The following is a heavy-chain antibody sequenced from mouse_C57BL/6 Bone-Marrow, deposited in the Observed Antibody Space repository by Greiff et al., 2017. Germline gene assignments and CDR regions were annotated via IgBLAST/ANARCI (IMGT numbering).Heavy chain of an antibody. CDR2: INPNNGGT. CDR1: GYTFTDYY. D-gene: IGHD1-1*01. J-gene: IGHJ2*01. V-gene: IGHV1-26*01. Sequence: EVKLQQSGPELVKPGASVKISCKASGYTFTDYYMNWVKQSHGTSLAWIGDINPNNGGTSYNQKFKGKATLTVAKSSSTAYMELRSLTSEDSAVYVGTRECYYSSSPPDYWCQGTTLTVSS. CDR3: TRECYYSSSPPDY.